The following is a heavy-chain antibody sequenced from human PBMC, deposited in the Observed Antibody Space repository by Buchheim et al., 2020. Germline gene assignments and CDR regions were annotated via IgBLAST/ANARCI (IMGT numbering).Heavy chain of an antibody. CDR3: ARDAGLLYWYFDL. CDR2: IYYSGST. J-gene: IGHJ2*01. D-gene: IGHD3/OR15-3a*01. V-gene: IGHV4-39*07. Sequence: QLQLQESGPGLVKPSATLSLTCTVSGGSISSSSYYWGWIRQPPAKGLEWIGSIYYSGSTFYNPSLKSRFTISLDTSKNQFSLKLGSVTAADTAVYYCARDAGLLYWYFDLWGRGTL. CDR1: GGSISSSSYY.